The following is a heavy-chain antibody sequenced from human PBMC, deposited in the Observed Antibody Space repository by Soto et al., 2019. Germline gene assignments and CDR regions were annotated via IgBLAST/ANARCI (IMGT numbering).Heavy chain of an antibody. D-gene: IGHD4-17*01. CDR2: IKSKTDGGTT. Sequence: EVQLVESGGGWVNPGGPFSPPCAASGFPLGNAWLSWFRQAQGKGLDWVALIKSKTDGGTTDYAAPVKGRFTISRDDSKNTLYLQMNSLKTEDTAVYYCTTSRLLIYGDHITVDYWGQGTLVTVSS. CDR1: GFPLGNAW. CDR3: TTSRLLIYGDHITVDY. V-gene: IGHV3-15*01. J-gene: IGHJ4*02.